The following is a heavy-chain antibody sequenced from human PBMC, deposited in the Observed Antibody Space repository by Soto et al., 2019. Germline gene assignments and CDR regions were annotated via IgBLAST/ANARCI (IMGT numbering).Heavy chain of an antibody. Sequence: SETLSLTCTVSGGSISSYYWSWIRQPPGKGLGWIGYIYYSGSTNYNPSLKSRVTISVDTSKNQFSLKLSSVTAADTAVYYCARALPYCSGGSCYSGSYDYWGQGTLVTVSS. CDR2: IYYSGST. CDR1: GGSISSYY. D-gene: IGHD2-15*01. CDR3: ARALPYCSGGSCYSGSYDY. J-gene: IGHJ4*02. V-gene: IGHV4-59*01.